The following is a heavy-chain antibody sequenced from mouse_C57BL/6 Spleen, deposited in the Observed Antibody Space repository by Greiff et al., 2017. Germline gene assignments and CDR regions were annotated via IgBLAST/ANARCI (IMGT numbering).Heavy chain of an antibody. CDR3: AREDGNYGGGAMDY. CDR1: GYTFTSYW. Sequence: VKLQQHGAELVKPGASVKLSCKASGYTFTSYWMHWVKQRPGQGLEWIGMIHPNSGSTNYNEKFKSKATLTVDKSSSTAYMQLSSLTSEDSAVYYCAREDGNYGGGAMDYWGQGTSVTVSS. V-gene: IGHV1-64*01. D-gene: IGHD2-1*01. J-gene: IGHJ4*01. CDR2: IHPNSGST.